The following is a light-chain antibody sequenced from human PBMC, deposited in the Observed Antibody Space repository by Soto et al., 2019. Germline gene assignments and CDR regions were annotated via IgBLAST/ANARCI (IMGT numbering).Light chain of an antibody. J-gene: IGKJ1*01. Sequence: EIVMTQSPATLSVSPGERATLSCRASQSVNTKLAWYQQKRGQAPRLLIHGASTRATGIPARFSGSGSGTEFTLTISSLQSEDFEVYFCQQCTNWPKTFGQGTKVEFK. CDR3: QQCTNWPKT. V-gene: IGKV3-15*01. CDR1: QSVNTK. CDR2: GAS.